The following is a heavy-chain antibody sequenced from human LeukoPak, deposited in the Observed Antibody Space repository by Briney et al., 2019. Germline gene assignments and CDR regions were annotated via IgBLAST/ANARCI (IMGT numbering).Heavy chain of an antibody. CDR1: GGSISSSSYY. Sequence: SSETLSLTCTVSGGSISSSSYYWGWIRQPPGKGLEWIGSIYYSGSTYYNPSLKSRVTISVDTSKNQFSLKLSSVTAADTAVYYCARQYGSGSYYNHPPNFDYWGQGTLVTVSS. V-gene: IGHV4-39*01. J-gene: IGHJ4*02. D-gene: IGHD3-10*01. CDR2: IYYSGST. CDR3: ARQYGSGSYYNHPPNFDY.